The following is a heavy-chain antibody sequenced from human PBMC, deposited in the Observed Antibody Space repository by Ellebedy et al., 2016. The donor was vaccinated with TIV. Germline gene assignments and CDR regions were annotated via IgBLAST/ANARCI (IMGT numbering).Heavy chain of an antibody. CDR2: IYYTGRT. Sequence: MPSETLSLTCTVSGVSIRSYYWSWIRQSPGKGLEWIGYIYYTGRTNYNPSLKSRVSISVDTSNNQFSLRLSSVTAADTAVYYCARGDVSIVRGLIILSQSDYWGQGTLVTVSS. D-gene: IGHD3-10*01. CDR3: ARGDVSIVRGLIILSQSDY. J-gene: IGHJ4*02. V-gene: IGHV4-59*08. CDR1: GVSIRSYY.